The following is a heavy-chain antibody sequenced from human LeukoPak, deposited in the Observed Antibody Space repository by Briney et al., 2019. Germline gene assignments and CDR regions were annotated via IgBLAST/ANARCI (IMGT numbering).Heavy chain of an antibody. J-gene: IGHJ3*02. D-gene: IGHD6-19*01. CDR2: IYYSGST. CDR1: GGSISYYY. CDR3: ARALSTYSSDWDDAFDI. V-gene: IGHV4-59*01. Sequence: IPSETLSLTCTVSGGSISYYYWSWIRQPPGKGLEWIGYIYYSGSTNYNPSLKSRVTISVDTSKNQFSLKLSSVTAADTAVYYCARALSTYSSDWDDAFDIWGQGTMVTVSS.